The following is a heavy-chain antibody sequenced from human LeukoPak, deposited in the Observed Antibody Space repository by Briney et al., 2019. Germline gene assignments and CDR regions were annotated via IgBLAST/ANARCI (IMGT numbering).Heavy chain of an antibody. D-gene: IGHD5-24*01. V-gene: IGHV1-18*01. CDR3: ARSDLGTITAGRFNY. CDR2: ISGYQGST. Sequence: ASVKVSCKASGYTLTNHGITWVRPAPGQGLEWMGWISGYQGSTKYAQNFQARGTMTIDTSTSPAYMDLRSLRSDDTAIYFCARSDLGTITAGRFNYWGQGTLVAVSS. J-gene: IGHJ4*02. CDR1: GYTLTNHG.